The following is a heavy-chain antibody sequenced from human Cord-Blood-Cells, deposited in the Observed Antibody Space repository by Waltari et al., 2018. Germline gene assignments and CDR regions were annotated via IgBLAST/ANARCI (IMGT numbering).Heavy chain of an antibody. CDR2: INHNSGGT. D-gene: IGHD3-10*01. J-gene: IGHJ3*02. CDR3: ARGGRVVLGNDAFDI. Sequence: QVQLVQSGAEVKKPGASVQVSCKAPGDTFTGSSMHWVRQAPGQGLEWLGWINHNSGGTNYAQKCQGRVTMTRDTSISTAYMELSRLRSDDTAVYYCARGGRVVLGNDAFDIWGQGTMVTVSS. V-gene: IGHV1-2*02. CDR1: GDTFTGSS.